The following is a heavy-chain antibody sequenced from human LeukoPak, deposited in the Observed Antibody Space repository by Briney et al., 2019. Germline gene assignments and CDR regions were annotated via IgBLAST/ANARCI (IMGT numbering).Heavy chain of an antibody. J-gene: IGHJ4*02. CDR3: TTDLVLYNIWYAGY. CDR1: GYTHKNSG. V-gene: IGHV3-15*01. D-gene: IGHD1-14*01. CDR2: IKSNTDGGTI. Sequence: RPGGSLRLSCAGSGYTHKNSGMSWSRQAPRKGLEWLGSIKSNTDGGTIDYAAPVKGRFTISRDDSERMLFLQLNSLITEDTAVYHCTTDLVLYNIWYAGYWGQGTLVTVSS.